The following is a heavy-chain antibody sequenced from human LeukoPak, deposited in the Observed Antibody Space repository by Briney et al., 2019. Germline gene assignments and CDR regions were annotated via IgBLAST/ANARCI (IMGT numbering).Heavy chain of an antibody. V-gene: IGHV3-23*01. J-gene: IGHJ4*02. CDR1: GFTLSSYA. CDR2: IRDSGNT. CDR3: AKAPVTTCRGAYCYPFDY. D-gene: IGHD2-21*01. Sequence: GGSLRLSCAASGFTLSSYAMSWVRQAPGKGLEWVSAIRDSGNTYHADSVKGRFTISRDSSKNTLFLQMNRLRPEDAAVYYCAKAPVTTCRGAYCYPFDYWGQGTLVTVSS.